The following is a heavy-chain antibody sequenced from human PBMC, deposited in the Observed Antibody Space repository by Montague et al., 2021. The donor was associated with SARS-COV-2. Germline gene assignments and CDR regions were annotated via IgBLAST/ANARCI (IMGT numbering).Heavy chain of an antibody. CDR1: GGSISSSHW. J-gene: IGHJ4*02. CDR2: IYHSGST. CDR3: ATGPPSGLSVAGFDY. V-gene: IGHV4-4*02. D-gene: IGHD6-19*01. Sequence: SETLSLTCGVSGGSISSSHWWNWVRPPPGKGLEWIGEIYHSGSTNYNPSLKNRVIISIDKSKSQFSLKLSSVTAADTAVYYCATGPPSGLSVAGFDYWGQGTLVTVSS.